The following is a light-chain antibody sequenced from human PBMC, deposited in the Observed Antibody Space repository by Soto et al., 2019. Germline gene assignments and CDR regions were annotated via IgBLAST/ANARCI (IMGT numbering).Light chain of an antibody. V-gene: IGKV1-33*01. J-gene: IGKJ3*01. Sequence: DIRLTQSPSSLSASVGDRVSITCQASRDIGNYLNWYQQKPGKAPQLLIYDASNLETGVPLRFSGSGSATDFTFTISTLQPEDIATYLCQQNDNLFAFGPGTKVEI. CDR1: RDIGNY. CDR3: QQNDNLFA. CDR2: DAS.